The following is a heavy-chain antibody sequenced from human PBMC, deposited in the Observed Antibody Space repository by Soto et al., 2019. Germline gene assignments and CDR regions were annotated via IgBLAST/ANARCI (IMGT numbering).Heavy chain of an antibody. Sequence: PGESLKISCQASGYTFTNYWIAWVRHMPGRGLEWMGLIFPRDSDTRYNSSFEGQVTISTDRSIATAYLQWTSLKASDTATYFCARLGSLLQPIDYSGQGTPVTFSS. CDR3: ARLGSLLQPIDY. D-gene: IGHD4-4*01. CDR1: GYTFTNYW. J-gene: IGHJ4*02. CDR2: IFPRDSDT. V-gene: IGHV5-51*01.